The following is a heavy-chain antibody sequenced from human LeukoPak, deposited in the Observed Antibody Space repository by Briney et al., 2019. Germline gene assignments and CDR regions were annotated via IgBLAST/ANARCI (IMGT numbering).Heavy chain of an antibody. CDR1: GYTFTSYY. J-gene: IGHJ6*03. Sequence: GASVKVSCKASGYTFTSYYMHWVRQAPGQGLEWMGIINPSGGSTSYAQKFQGRVTMTRDMSTSTVYMELSSLRSEDTAVYYCARDGLIVLRYFDWFPESDYYYYMDVWGKGTTVTVSS. CDR3: ARDGLIVLRYFDWFPESDYYYYMDV. CDR2: INPSGGST. V-gene: IGHV1-46*01. D-gene: IGHD3-9*01.